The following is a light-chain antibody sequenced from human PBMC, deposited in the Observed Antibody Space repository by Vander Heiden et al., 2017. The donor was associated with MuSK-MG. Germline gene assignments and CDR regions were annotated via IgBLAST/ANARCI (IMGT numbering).Light chain of an antibody. CDR3: QQSDNTLLT. CDR2: AAS. CDR1: QSISTY. V-gene: IGKV1-39*01. J-gene: IGKJ4*01. Sequence: DIRMTQSPSSLSASVGDRVSITCRASQSISTYLNWYQQIPGKAPKLLIYAASSLQSGVPSRFSGSGSGTDFTLTISRLQPEDFATYYCQQSDNTLLTFGGGTKVVI.